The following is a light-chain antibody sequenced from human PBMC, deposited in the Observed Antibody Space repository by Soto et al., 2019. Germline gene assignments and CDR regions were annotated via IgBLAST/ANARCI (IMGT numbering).Light chain of an antibody. CDR2: KAS. J-gene: IGKJ4*01. CDR3: QQYNSYPLT. V-gene: IGKV1-5*03. CDR1: QSISSW. Sequence: DIQMTQSPSTLSASVGDRVTITCRASQSISSWFAWYQQKPGKAPNLLIYKASSLESGVPSRCSGGGSGTEFTLTISSLQHDDFATYYCQQYNSYPLTFGGGTKVEIK.